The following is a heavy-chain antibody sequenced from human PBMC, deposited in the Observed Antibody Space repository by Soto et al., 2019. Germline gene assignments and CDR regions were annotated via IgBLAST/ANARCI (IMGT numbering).Heavy chain of an antibody. CDR2: IYWDDDK. CDR1: GFSLSTSGVG. CDR3: AHMDYGFYGMDV. V-gene: IGHV2-5*02. D-gene: IGHD3-10*01. Sequence: QITLKESGPTLVKPTQTLTLTCTFSGFSLSTSGVGVGWIRQPPGKALEWLAVIYWDDDKRYSPSLKSRLTITRDTSKNPVVLTMTDMDPVDTATYYCAHMDYGFYGMDVWGQGTTVTVSS. J-gene: IGHJ6*02.